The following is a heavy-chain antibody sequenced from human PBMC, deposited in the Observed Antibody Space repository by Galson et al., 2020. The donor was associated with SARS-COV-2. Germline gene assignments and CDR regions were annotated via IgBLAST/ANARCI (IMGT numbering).Heavy chain of an antibody. CDR3: ARANWGSHYYYYMDV. D-gene: IGHD7-27*01. J-gene: IGHJ6*03. Sequence: AQKFQGRVTITADESTSTAYMELSSLRSEDTAVYYCARANWGSHYYYYMDVWGKGTTVTVSS. V-gene: IGHV1-69*01.